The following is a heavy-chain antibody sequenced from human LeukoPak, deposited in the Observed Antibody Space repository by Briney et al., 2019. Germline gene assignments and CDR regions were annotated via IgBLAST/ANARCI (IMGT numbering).Heavy chain of an antibody. CDR1: GFTFSSYA. CDR2: ISGSGGST. V-gene: IGHV3-23*01. Sequence: PGGSLRLSCAASGFTFSSYAMSWVRQAPGKGLEWVSAISGSGGSTYYADSVKGRFTISRDNSKNTLYLQMNSLRAEDTAVYYCAKDSGSVRPRPISFDYWGQGTLVTVSS. J-gene: IGHJ4*02. D-gene: IGHD5-12*01. CDR3: AKDSGSVRPRPISFDY.